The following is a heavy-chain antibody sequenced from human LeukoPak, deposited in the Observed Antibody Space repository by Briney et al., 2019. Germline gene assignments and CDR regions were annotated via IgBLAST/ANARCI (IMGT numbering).Heavy chain of an antibody. J-gene: IGHJ4*02. CDR1: GGSLSSGGYS. D-gene: IGHD4-17*01. V-gene: IGHV4-31*03. CDR2: IYYSGTT. CDR3: ARDLGGDYDY. Sequence: PSETLSLTCTVSGGSLSSGGYSWSWIRQHPGKGLEWIGYIYYSGTTYYNPSLESRVTMSVDTSKNQFSLKLSSVTAADTAVYYCARDLGGDYDYWGQGTLVTVSS.